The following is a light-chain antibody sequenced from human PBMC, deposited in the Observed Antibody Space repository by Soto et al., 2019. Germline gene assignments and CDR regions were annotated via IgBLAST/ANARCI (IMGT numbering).Light chain of an antibody. CDR1: SSNIGNNA. V-gene: IGLV1-36*01. Sequence: QSGLTQPPSVSEAPRQRVTISCSGSSSNIGNNAVNWYQQLPGKAPKLLIYYDDLLPSGVSDRFSGSKSGTSASLAISGLQSEDEADYYCAAWDDSLNGYVFGTGTQLTVL. J-gene: IGLJ1*01. CDR3: AAWDDSLNGYV. CDR2: YDD.